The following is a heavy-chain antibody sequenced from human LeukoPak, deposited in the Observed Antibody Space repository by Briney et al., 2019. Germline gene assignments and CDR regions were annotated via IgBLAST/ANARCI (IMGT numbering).Heavy chain of an antibody. D-gene: IGHD6-13*01. CDR3: ARVNSLVYSSSWYEMLPPPDY. CDR2: ISAYNGNT. Sequence: GASVKVSCTATGYTFTSYAMNWVRQAPGQGLEWMGWISAYNGNTNYAQKLQGRVTMTTDTSTSTAYMELRSLRSDDTAVYYCARVNSLVYSSSWYEMLPPPDYWGQGTLVTVSS. J-gene: IGHJ4*02. CDR1: GYTFTSYA. V-gene: IGHV1-18*01.